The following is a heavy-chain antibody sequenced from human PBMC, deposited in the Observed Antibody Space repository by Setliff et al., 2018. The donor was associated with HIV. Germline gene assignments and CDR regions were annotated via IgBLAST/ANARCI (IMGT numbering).Heavy chain of an antibody. CDR1: GGSISSGSYY. V-gene: IGHV4-61*09. J-gene: IGHJ3*02. CDR2: IYTSGST. D-gene: IGHD2-21*02. CDR3: VAYCGGDCLGDNAFDI. Sequence: KASETLSLTCTVSGGSISSGSYYWSWIRQPAGKGLEWIGHIYTSGSTNYNPSLRSRVTISVDTSKNQFSLKLSSVTAADTAVYYGVAYCGGDCLGDNAFDIWGQGTMVTVSS.